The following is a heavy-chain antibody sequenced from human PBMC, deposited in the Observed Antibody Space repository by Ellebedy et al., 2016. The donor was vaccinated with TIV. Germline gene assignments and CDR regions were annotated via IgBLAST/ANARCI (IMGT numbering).Heavy chain of an antibody. Sequence: SVKVSCXASGGSFSPYAITWVRQAPGKGLEWMGGIIPVFGTPNYAQKFQGRVKITADKSTSTVYMELSSLRSEDTAVYYCARVGNYDFWSGLEGLSKYAMDVWGQGTTVIVTS. V-gene: IGHV1-69*06. D-gene: IGHD3-3*01. CDR2: IIPVFGTP. CDR1: GGSFSPYA. J-gene: IGHJ6*02. CDR3: ARVGNYDFWSGLEGLSKYAMDV.